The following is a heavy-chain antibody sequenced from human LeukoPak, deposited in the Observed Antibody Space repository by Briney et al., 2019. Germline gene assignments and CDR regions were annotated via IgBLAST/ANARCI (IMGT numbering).Heavy chain of an antibody. CDR1: GYTFTSYD. Sequence: GASVKVSCKASGYTFTSYDINWVRQATEQGPEWMGWMSPNSGNTGYAQKFQGRVTMTRDTSITTAYMELSNLRSEDTAVYYCVRAPPNWGFNYWGQGTLVTVSS. CDR3: VRAPPNWGFNY. CDR2: MSPNSGNT. V-gene: IGHV1-8*01. J-gene: IGHJ4*02. D-gene: IGHD7-27*01.